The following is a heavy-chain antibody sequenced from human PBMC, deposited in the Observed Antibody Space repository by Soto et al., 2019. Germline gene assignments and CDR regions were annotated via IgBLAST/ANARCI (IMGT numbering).Heavy chain of an antibody. J-gene: IGHJ6*02. D-gene: IGHD3-9*01. CDR1: GGSFSGYY. Sequence: PENLSLTCAVYGGSFSGYYWSWIRQPPGKGLEWIGEINHSGSTNYNPSLKSRVTISVDTSKNQFSLKLSSVTAADTAVYYCARGSGHYDILTGYYKYYYYYGMDVWGQGTTVT. CDR3: ARGSGHYDILTGYYKYYYYYGMDV. CDR2: INHSGST. V-gene: IGHV4-34*01.